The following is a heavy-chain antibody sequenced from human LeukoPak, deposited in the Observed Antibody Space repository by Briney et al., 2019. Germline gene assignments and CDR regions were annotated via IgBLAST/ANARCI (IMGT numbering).Heavy chain of an antibody. J-gene: IGHJ1*01. CDR1: GFTFSSYV. Sequence: GGSLRLSCAASGFTFSSYVMSCVRQAPGKGLEWVSAISGSGGSTYYADSVKGRFTISRDNSKNTLYLQMNSLRAEDTAVYYCTKKGSAAVLYFQHWGQGTLVTASS. D-gene: IGHD6-13*01. CDR3: TKKGSAAVLYFQH. CDR2: ISGSGGST. V-gene: IGHV3-23*01.